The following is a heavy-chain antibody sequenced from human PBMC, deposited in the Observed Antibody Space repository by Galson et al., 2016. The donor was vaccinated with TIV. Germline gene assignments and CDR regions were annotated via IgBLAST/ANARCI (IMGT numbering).Heavy chain of an antibody. CDR1: GFTFSNAW. CDR3: ARLLEWTHEAFDT. Sequence: SLRLSCAVSGFTFSNAWMSWVRQAPGKGLEWVANIDKDGNEKYYVDSVKGRFTISRDNAKNTLYLQMNSLRAEDMAIFYCARLLEWTHEAFDTWGQGTMVTVSA. V-gene: IGHV3-7*01. CDR2: IDKDGNEK. J-gene: IGHJ3*02. D-gene: IGHD3-3*01.